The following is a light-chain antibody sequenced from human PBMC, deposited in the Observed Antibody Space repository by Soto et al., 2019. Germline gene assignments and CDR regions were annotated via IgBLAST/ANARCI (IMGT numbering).Light chain of an antibody. CDR2: TAS. J-gene: IGKJ5*01. CDR1: QDITNY. Sequence: DIQMTQSPSSLSASVGDRVTITCRASQDITNYLAWFQQKPGKAHKSLIYTASSLPSWVPSKFSGSGSGTDFTLTISSLQPEDFATYYCQQYHSYPITFGQGTRLEIK. CDR3: QQYHSYPIT. V-gene: IGKV1-16*02.